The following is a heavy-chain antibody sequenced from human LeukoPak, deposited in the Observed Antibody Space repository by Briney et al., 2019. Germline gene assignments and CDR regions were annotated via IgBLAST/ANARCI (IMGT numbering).Heavy chain of an antibody. J-gene: IGHJ6*02. Sequence: GGSLRLSCAASGFTFSSYSMDWVRQAPGKGLEWVSYISSSSSTIYYADSVKGRFTISRDNAKNSLYLQMNSLRDEDTAVYYCARVGPLWFGELFTPLPYYYYYGMDVWGQGTTVTVSS. CDR1: GFTFSSYS. CDR3: ARVGPLWFGELFTPLPYYYYYGMDV. CDR2: ISSSSSTI. V-gene: IGHV3-48*02. D-gene: IGHD3-10*01.